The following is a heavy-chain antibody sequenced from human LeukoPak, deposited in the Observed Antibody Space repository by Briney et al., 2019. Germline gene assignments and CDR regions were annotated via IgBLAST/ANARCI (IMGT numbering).Heavy chain of an antibody. V-gene: IGHV4-39*07. Sequence: SETLSLTCTVSGGSISSSSYYWGWIRQPPGKGLEWIGRIYYSGSPYYNPSLKSRVNISVDTSKNQFSLKLSSVTAADTAVYYCARDLKTGPTIWYFDLWGRGTLVTVSS. CDR2: IYYSGSP. CDR3: ARDLKTGPTIWYFDL. J-gene: IGHJ2*01. D-gene: IGHD1-7*01. CDR1: GGSISSSSYY.